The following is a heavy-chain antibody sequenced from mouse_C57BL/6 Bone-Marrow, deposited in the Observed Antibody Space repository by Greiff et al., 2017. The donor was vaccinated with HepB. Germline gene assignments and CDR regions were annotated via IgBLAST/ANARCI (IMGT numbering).Heavy chain of an antibody. CDR3: ARHYYGSSYVWFAY. CDR2: ISNGGGST. V-gene: IGHV5-12*01. D-gene: IGHD1-1*01. J-gene: IGHJ3*01. Sequence: EVQLVESGGGLVQPGGSLKLSCAASGFTFSDYYMYWVRQTPEKRLEWVAYISNGGGSTYYPDTVKGRFTISRDNAKNTLYLQMSRLKSEDTAMYYCARHYYGSSYVWFAYWGQGTLVTVSA. CDR1: GFTFSDYY.